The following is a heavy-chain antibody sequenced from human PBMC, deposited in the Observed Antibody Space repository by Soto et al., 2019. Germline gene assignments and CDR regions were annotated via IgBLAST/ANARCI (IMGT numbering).Heavy chain of an antibody. CDR2: ISAYNGNT. V-gene: IGHV1-18*01. CDR1: GYTFTSYG. CDR3: ARESAVAALDP. D-gene: IGHD6-19*01. J-gene: IGHJ5*02. Sequence: QVQLVQSGAEVKKPGASVKVSCKASGYTFTSYGISWVRQAPGQGLEWMGWISAYNGNTNYAQKLQGILTMTSDTSTSTDYMELRSLRSDDTAVYYCARESAVAALDPWGQGTLVTVSS.